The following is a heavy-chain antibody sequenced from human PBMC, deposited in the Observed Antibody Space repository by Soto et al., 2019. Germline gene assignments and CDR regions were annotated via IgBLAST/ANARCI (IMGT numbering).Heavy chain of an antibody. CDR1: GGSISSYY. V-gene: IGHV4-59*08. CDR2: IYYSGST. Sequence: SETLSLTCTVSGGSISSYYWSWIRQSPGKGQEWIGYIYYSGSTNYNPSLKSRVTISVDTSKNQFSLKLSSVTAADTPVYYCARSRGYSGYDYNPNAFDYWGQGTLGTVS. D-gene: IGHD5-12*01. CDR3: ARSRGYSGYDYNPNAFDY. J-gene: IGHJ4*02.